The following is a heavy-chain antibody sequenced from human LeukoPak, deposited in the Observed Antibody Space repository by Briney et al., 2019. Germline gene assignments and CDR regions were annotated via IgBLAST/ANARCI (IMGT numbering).Heavy chain of an antibody. CDR3: ARLGELRLGELSLDY. J-gene: IGHJ4*02. Sequence: SETLSLTCTVSGGSISSYYWSWIRQPPGKGLEWIGYIYYSGSTNYNPSLKSRVTISADTSKNQFSLKLSSVTAADTAVYYCARLGELRLGELSLDYWGQGTLVTVSS. V-gene: IGHV4-59*08. CDR1: GGSISSYY. CDR2: IYYSGST. D-gene: IGHD3-16*02.